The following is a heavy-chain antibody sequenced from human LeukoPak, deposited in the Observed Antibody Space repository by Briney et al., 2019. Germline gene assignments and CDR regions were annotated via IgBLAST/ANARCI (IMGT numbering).Heavy chain of an antibody. CDR3: ARDYEGATRRDLFDP. CDR2: IGTYDGDT. CDR1: GYTFTNYG. V-gene: IGHV1-18*01. J-gene: IGHJ5*02. Sequence: ASVKVSSKASGYTFTNYGISWVRQAPGQGLEWMGWIGTYDGDTNFAQRVEGRVTLTIDTSTNTAYMELRSLRSDDTAMYYCARDYEGATRRDLFDPWGQGTLVTVSS. D-gene: IGHD1-26*01.